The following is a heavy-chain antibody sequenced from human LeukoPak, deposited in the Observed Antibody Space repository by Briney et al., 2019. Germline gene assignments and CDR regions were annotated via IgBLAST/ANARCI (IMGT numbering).Heavy chain of an antibody. CDR3: ARGVAAATDY. J-gene: IGHJ4*02. CDR1: GGTFSSYA. Sequence: GSSVTVSCKASGGTFSSYAISWVRQAPGQGLEWMGGIIPIFATANYAQKFQGRVTITTDESTSTAYMELSSLRSEDTAVYYCARGVAAATDYWGQGTLVTVSS. V-gene: IGHV1-69*05. D-gene: IGHD6-13*01. CDR2: IIPIFATA.